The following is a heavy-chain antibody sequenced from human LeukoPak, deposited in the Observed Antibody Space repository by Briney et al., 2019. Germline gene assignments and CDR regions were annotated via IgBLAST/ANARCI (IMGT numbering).Heavy chain of an antibody. D-gene: IGHD3-22*01. Sequence: GASVKVSCKASGYTFTSYGISWVRQAPGKGLEWMGGFDPEDGETIYAQKFQGRVTMTEDTSTDTAYMELSSLRSEDTAVYYCANLSPPFVSSGYSNWGQGTLVTVSS. CDR1: GYTFTSYG. V-gene: IGHV1-24*01. CDR2: FDPEDGET. CDR3: ANLSPPFVSSGYSN. J-gene: IGHJ4*02.